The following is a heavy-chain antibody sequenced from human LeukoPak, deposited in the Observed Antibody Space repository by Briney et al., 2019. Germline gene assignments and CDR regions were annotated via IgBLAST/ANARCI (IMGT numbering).Heavy chain of an antibody. J-gene: IGHJ4*02. D-gene: IGHD1-26*01. Sequence: GGSLRLSCLASDFIFTKYWMTWVRQAPGKGLEWVANIREDGNKENYIDSVRGRFSISRDNANNSLYLQMNSLRAEDSAVYYCARDEVGGPLKCWGQAVLVTVSS. CDR3: ARDEVGGPLKC. CDR1: DFIFTKYW. V-gene: IGHV3-7*01. CDR2: IREDGNKE.